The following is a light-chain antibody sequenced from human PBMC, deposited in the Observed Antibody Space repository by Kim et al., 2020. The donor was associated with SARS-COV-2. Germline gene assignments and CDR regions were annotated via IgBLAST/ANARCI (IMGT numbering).Light chain of an antibody. Sequence: GQRVTISCSGSSSNIGSKFVNWYQQLPGTAPKLLIYSNNQRPSGVPDRFSGSKSGTSASLAISGLQSEDEADYYCATWDDSLNGHVFGTGTKVTVL. CDR2: SNN. CDR3: ATWDDSLNGHV. CDR1: SSNIGSKF. V-gene: IGLV1-44*01. J-gene: IGLJ1*01.